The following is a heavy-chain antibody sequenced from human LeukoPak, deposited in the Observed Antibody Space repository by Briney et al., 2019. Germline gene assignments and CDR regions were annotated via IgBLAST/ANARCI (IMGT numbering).Heavy chain of an antibody. CDR3: ARSSYSSGRYGGLDV. CDR1: RDSFTSTDDF. D-gene: IGHD3-22*01. J-gene: IGHJ6*02. Sequence: SETLSLTCTVSRDSFTSTDDFWGWIRQPPGKGLEWIGSINYSGKTYYNPSLKSRVIISVDTSKNQVSLRLSSVTAADTAVYYCARSSYSSGRYGGLDVWGQGTTVTVSS. CDR2: INYSGKT. V-gene: IGHV4-39*01.